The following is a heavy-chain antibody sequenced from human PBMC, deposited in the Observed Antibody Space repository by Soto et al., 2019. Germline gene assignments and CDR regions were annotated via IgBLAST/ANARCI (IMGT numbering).Heavy chain of an antibody. Sequence: EVQVVQSGAEVKKPGESLRISCKGSGYSFTSSWISWVRQMPGKGLEWMGRIDPSDSYTNYSPSFQGHVTISADKSISTAYLQWNSLKASDTAMYYCARPEGGLNNWFDPWGQGTLVTVSS. CDR1: GYSFTSSW. V-gene: IGHV5-10-1*01. CDR3: ARPEGGLNNWFDP. J-gene: IGHJ5*02. CDR2: IDPSDSYT. D-gene: IGHD3-16*01.